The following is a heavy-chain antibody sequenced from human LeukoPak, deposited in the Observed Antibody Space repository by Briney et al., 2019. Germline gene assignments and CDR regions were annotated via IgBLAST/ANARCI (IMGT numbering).Heavy chain of an antibody. Sequence: GRSLSLSCAASGFTFSNSVMHWVRQAPGKGLEWVAGISDDGSSEHYADSVKGRFTISRDNSDNTLYVQMNSLRVEDTAVYYCARESYGSGHCAAFGIWGQGTLVTVSP. J-gene: IGHJ3*02. CDR3: ARESYGSGHCAAFGI. V-gene: IGHV3-30*04. CDR1: GFTFSNSV. D-gene: IGHD3-16*01. CDR2: ISDDGSSE.